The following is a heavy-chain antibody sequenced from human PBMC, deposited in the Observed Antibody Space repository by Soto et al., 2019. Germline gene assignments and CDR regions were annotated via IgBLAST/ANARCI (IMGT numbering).Heavy chain of an antibody. Sequence: GGSLRLSCAASGFTFSAAAIHWVRQASGKGLEWIGLVRNKGYNYATVYAASVKGRITVSRDDSKNMAFLEINNLKTEDTAVYYCAMLGGWSGGSNDMDVWGQGTTVTVSS. J-gene: IGHJ6*02. CDR1: GFTFSAAA. CDR2: VRNKGYNYAT. CDR3: AMLGGWSGGSNDMDV. V-gene: IGHV3-73*01. D-gene: IGHD6-19*01.